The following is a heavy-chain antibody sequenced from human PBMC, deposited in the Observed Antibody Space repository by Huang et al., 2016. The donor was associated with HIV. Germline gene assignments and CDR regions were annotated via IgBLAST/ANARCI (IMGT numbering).Heavy chain of an antibody. V-gene: IGHV3-11*01. J-gene: IGHJ4*02. CDR1: GFTFSDYY. Sequence: QVQLVESGGGLVKPGGSLRLSCAASGFTFSDYYLSWIRQAPGKRLEWVSYSSSSGSDIYYTDSVKGRFTISRDNAKNSLYLQMNSLRAEDTAVYYCARSSGELGAPHNWGQGTLVTVSS. CDR3: ARSSGELGAPHN. CDR2: SSSSGSDI. D-gene: IGHD1-26*01.